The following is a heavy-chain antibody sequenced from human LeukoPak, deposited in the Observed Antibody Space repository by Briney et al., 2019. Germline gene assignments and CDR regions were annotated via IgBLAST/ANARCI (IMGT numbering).Heavy chain of an antibody. CDR3: AKDRFRGYTSGYDY. D-gene: IGHD3-22*01. Sequence: GRSLRLSCAAFGFTFDDYAMHWVRQAPGKGLEWVSGISWDSGSEGYADSVQGRFTISRDNAKNSLYLHMNSLRAEDTALYYCAKDRFRGYTSGYDYWGQGTLVTVSS. CDR1: GFTFDDYA. V-gene: IGHV3-9*01. CDR2: ISWDSGSE. J-gene: IGHJ4*02.